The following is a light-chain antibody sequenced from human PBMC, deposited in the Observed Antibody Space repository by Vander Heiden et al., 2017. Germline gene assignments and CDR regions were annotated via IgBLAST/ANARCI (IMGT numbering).Light chain of an antibody. CDR3: QQDISYLWT. Sequence: DIQMTQSPSTLSASVGDRVTITCRASQNINSWLAWYQQKPGKAPKLLIYKASNLESGVPSRFSGSGSGTEFTLTISSLQSDDFATYHCQQDISYLWTFGQGTKVEIK. CDR1: QNINSW. J-gene: IGKJ1*01. V-gene: IGKV1-5*03. CDR2: KAS.